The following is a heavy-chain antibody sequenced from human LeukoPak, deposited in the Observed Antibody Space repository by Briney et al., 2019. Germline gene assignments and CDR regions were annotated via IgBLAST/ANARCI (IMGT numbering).Heavy chain of an antibody. J-gene: IGHJ3*02. CDR3: ATLTHIVVVPTSLHGAFDI. Sequence: SETLSLTCAVSGYSTSGGSYWGWIRQPPGKGLEWIGSFYRGGSTYYNPSLKSRVTISVDTSKNQFSLKLSSVTAADTAVYYCATLTHIVVVPTSLHGAFDIWGQGTMVTVSS. D-gene: IGHD2-2*01. V-gene: IGHV4-38-2*01. CDR2: FYRGGST. CDR1: GYSTSGGSY.